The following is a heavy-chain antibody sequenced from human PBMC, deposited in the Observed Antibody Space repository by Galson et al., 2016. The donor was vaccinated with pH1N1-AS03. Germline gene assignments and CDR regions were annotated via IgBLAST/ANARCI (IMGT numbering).Heavy chain of an antibody. D-gene: IGHD3-3*01. J-gene: IGHJ3*02. CDR3: ARVHWSVPTPGTYGAFDI. Sequence: PETLSLTCAVSGGSVSDNNWWSWVRQPPGKGLEWIGEVYRSGSTNYNPSLKSRVTISLDKSKNQLSLRLTSVTAADTAVYYCARVHWSVPTPGTYGAFDIWGQGTTVTVSS. CDR1: GGSVSDNNW. V-gene: IGHV4-4*03. CDR2: VYRSGST.